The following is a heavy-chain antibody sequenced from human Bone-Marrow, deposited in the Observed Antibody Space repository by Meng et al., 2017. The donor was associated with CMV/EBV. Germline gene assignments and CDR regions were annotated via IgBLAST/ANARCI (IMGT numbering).Heavy chain of an antibody. D-gene: IGHD6-13*01. Sequence: SGYTFTGYYMHWVRQAPGQGLEWMGWINPNSGGTNYAQKIQGRVTMTRDTSISTAYMELSRLRSDDTAVYYCARVGSIAAAGDFDYWGQGTLVTVSS. CDR1: GYTFTGYY. V-gene: IGHV1-2*02. CDR2: INPNSGGT. CDR3: ARVGSIAAAGDFDY. J-gene: IGHJ4*02.